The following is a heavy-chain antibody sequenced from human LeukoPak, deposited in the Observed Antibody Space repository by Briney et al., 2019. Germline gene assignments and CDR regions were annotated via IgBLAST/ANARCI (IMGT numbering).Heavy chain of an antibody. CDR3: ARVPRLWLSHPDFDY. J-gene: IGHJ4*02. CDR2: MNPNSGNT. CDR1: GYTFTSYD. V-gene: IGHV1-8*01. Sequence: ASVKVSCKASGYTFTSYDINWVRQAPGQGLEWMGWMNPNSGNTGYAQKFQGRVTMTRNTSISTAYMELSSLRSEDTAVYYCARVPRLWLSHPDFDYWGQGTLVTVSS. D-gene: IGHD5-18*01.